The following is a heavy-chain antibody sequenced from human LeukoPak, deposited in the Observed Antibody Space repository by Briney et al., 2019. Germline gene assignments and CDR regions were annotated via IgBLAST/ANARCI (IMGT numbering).Heavy chain of an antibody. Sequence: ASVKVSCKASGYTFTGYYMHWVRQAPGQGLEWMGWMNPNSGGTNYAQKFQGGVTMTRDTSISTAYMELSRLRSDDTAVYYCARGPMIVVVITTLIPFDYWGQGTLVTVSS. CDR1: GYTFTGYY. D-gene: IGHD3-22*01. CDR2: MNPNSGGT. V-gene: IGHV1-2*02. J-gene: IGHJ4*02. CDR3: ARGPMIVVVITTLIPFDY.